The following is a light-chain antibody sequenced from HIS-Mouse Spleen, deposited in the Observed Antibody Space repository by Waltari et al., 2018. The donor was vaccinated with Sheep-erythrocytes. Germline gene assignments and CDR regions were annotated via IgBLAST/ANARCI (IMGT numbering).Light chain of an antibody. V-gene: IGLV3-1*01. J-gene: IGLJ2*01. CDR1: QLGAKY. CDR2: QDS. Sequence: SYELTQPPSVSVSPGQTASITCSGAQLGAKYDCWYQQKPGQSHVLVIYQDSKRPSGIPERFSGSNSGNTATLTISGTQAMDEADYYCQAWDSSTAVFGGGTKLTVL. CDR3: QAWDSSTAV.